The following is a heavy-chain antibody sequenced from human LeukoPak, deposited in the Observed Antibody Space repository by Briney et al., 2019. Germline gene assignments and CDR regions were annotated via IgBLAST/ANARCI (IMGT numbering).Heavy chain of an antibody. Sequence: ASVKVSCKTSGYSFTNYGITWVRQAPGQGLEWMGWISGYNSKPFYAQNFQGRVTMTTDTSTSTVYMEVRSLRSDDTAVYYCARGFGYSGYWGQGTLVTVSS. CDR1: GYSFTNYG. D-gene: IGHD5-12*01. V-gene: IGHV1-18*01. J-gene: IGHJ4*02. CDR3: ARGFGYSGY. CDR2: ISGYNSKP.